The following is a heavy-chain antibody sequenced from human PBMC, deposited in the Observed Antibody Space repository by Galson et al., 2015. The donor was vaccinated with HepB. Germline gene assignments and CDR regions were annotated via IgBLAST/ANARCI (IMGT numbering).Heavy chain of an antibody. D-gene: IGHD2-2*01. CDR1: GFTVSSNY. J-gene: IGHJ6*02. CDR3: ARGDIVVVPACIRIYYYYGMDV. V-gene: IGHV3-53*01. CDR2: IYSGGST. Sequence: SLRLSCAASGFTVSSNYMSWVRQAPGKGLEWVSVIYSGGSTYYADSVKGRFTISRDNSKNTLYLQMNSLRAEDTAVYYCARGDIVVVPACIRIYYYYGMDVWGQGTTVTVSS.